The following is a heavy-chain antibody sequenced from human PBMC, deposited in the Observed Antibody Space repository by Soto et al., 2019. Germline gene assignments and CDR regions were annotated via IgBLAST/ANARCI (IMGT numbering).Heavy chain of an antibody. CDR2: IWYDGSNK. Sequence: QVQLVESGGGVVQPGRSLRLSCTASGFTFSNYGMHWVRQATGKGLEWVAIIWYDGSNKNYADSVKGRFTISRDNSKNTVYLQMNSLRAEYTAVYYCAHDRIVAATFDRHFYCWGQGSLVTVSS. CDR3: AHDRIVAATFDRHFYC. J-gene: IGHJ4*02. D-gene: IGHD1-26*01. V-gene: IGHV3-33*06. CDR1: GFTFSNYG.